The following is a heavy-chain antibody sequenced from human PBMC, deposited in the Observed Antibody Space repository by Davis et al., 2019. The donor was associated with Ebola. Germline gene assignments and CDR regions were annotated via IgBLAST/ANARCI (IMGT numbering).Heavy chain of an antibody. Sequence: GSLRLSCTVSGGSISTSYWTWIRQPPGKGLEWIGNIYYSGSTDIYDSGSTKYNPSLKSRITISVDTPKKLFSLKLTSVTAADTAVYYCASLHPSMVALDYWGQGTLVSVSS. CDR1: GGSISTSY. J-gene: IGHJ4*02. V-gene: IGHV4-59*01. D-gene: IGHD5-12*01. CDR2: IYYSGST. CDR3: ASLHPSMVALDY.